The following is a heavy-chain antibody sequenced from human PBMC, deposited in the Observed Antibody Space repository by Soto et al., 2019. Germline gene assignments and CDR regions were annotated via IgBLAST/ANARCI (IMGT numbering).Heavy chain of an antibody. D-gene: IGHD3-22*01. CDR3: ARDASSGYYYAGRGYFDY. CDR1: GFTFSSYA. V-gene: IGHV3-30-3*01. Sequence: QVQLVESGGGVVQPGRSLRLSCAASGFTFSSYAMHWVRQAPGKGLEWVAVISYDGSNKYYADSVKGRFTISRDNSKNSLYLQMNSLRAEDTAVYCCARDASSGYYYAGRGYFDYWGQGTLVTVSS. CDR2: ISYDGSNK. J-gene: IGHJ4*02.